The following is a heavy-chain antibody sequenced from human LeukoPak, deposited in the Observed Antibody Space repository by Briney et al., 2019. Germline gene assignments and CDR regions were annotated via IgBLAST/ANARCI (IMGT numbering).Heavy chain of an antibody. J-gene: IGHJ4*02. CDR2: ISSSSGYT. CDR1: GFTFSDYY. V-gene: IGHV3-11*06. Sequence: PGGSLRLSCAASGFTFSDYYMSWIRQAPGKGLEWVSYISSSSGYTNYEDSVKGRFTISRDNAKNSLYLQMNSLRAEDTAVYYCARVDEGRNGVTVGYWGQGTLVTVSS. D-gene: IGHD2-8*01. CDR3: ARVDEGRNGVTVGY.